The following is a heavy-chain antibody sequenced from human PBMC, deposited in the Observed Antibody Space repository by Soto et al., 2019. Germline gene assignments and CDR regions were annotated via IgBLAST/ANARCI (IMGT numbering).Heavy chain of an antibody. J-gene: IGHJ5*02. CDR1: GGSISSYY. Sequence: SETLSLTCTVSGGSISSYYWSWIRQPPGKGLEWIGYIYYSGSTNYNPSLKSRVTISVDTSKNQFSLKLSSVTAADTAVYYCARVFSSTPLYDFWSGYSGFDPWGQGTLVTVSS. D-gene: IGHD3-3*01. V-gene: IGHV4-59*01. CDR3: ARVFSSTPLYDFWSGYSGFDP. CDR2: IYYSGST.